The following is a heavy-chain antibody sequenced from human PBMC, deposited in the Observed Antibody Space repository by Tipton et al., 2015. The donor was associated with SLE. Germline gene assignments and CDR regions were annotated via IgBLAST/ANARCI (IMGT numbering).Heavy chain of an antibody. V-gene: IGHV4-34*01. CDR1: GFTFSSYS. CDR3: ARDPTGTTPYAFDI. J-gene: IGHJ3*02. Sequence: LRLSCVASGFTFSSYSMNWVRQAPGKGLEWIGEINHSGSTNYNPPLKSRVTISVDTSKNQFSLKLSSVTAADTAVYYCARDPTGTTPYAFDIWGQGTMVTVSS. D-gene: IGHD1-1*01. CDR2: INHSGST.